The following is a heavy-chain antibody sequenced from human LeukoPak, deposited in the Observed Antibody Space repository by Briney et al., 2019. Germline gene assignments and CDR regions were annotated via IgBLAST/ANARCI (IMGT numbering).Heavy chain of an antibody. CDR2: ISASGDTR. CDR3: ARHPSWEILSYFDL. CDR1: GHKFSDYY. D-gene: IGHD1-26*01. J-gene: IGHJ4*02. V-gene: IGHV3-11*04. Sequence: PGGSLRLSCAASGHKFSDYYMAWIRQAPGKGLEWISYISASGDTRYYGDSAKGRFIVSRDNAKNSLFLQMNSLRAEDTAVYYCARHPSWEILSYFDLWGLGTLVTVSS.